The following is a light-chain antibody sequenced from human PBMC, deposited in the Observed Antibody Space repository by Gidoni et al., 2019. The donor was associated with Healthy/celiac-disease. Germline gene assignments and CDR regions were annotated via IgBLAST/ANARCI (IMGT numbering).Light chain of an antibody. CDR3: QQFNSYPHH. CDR1: QGISSA. CDR2: DAS. J-gene: IGKJ5*01. V-gene: IGKV1-13*02. Sequence: AIQLTQSPSSLSASVGDRVTITCRASQGISSALAWYQQKPGKAPKLLIYDASSLESGVPSRFSGSGSGTDFTLTISSLQPEDFATYYCQQFNSYPHHFGQXTRLEIK.